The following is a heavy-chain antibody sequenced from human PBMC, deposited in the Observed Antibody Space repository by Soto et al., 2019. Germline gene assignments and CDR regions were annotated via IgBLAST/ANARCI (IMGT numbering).Heavy chain of an antibody. CDR1: GFTFSSYS. Sequence: GWALRLSCAASGFTFSSYSMSWVRQAPGKGLEWVSGFRTSGDGGTTYYAESVKGRFTISRDNSKNMLFLQMNSLRAEDTAIYYSAKKVNSLPGSQYFDYWVQVTKVTDSS. J-gene: IGHJ4*02. D-gene: IGHD3-10*01. CDR2: FRTSGDGGTT. CDR3: AKKVNSLPGSQYFDY. V-gene: IGHV3-23*01.